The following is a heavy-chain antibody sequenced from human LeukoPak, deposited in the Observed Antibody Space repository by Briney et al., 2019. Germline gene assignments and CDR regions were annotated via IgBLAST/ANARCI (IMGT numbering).Heavy chain of an antibody. V-gene: IGHV4-31*03. D-gene: IGHD3-22*01. CDR2: IYYSGST. CDR3: ARSPGSSGYYSFDY. Sequence: PSQTLSLTCTVSGGSISSGGYYWSWIRQHPGKGLESIGYIYYSGSTYYNPSLKSRVTISVDTSKNQFSLKLSSVTAADTAVYYCARSPGSSGYYSFDYWGQGTLVTVSS. CDR1: GGSISSGGYY. J-gene: IGHJ4*02.